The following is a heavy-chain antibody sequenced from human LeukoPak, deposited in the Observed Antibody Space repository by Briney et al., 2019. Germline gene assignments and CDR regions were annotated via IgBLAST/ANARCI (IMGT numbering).Heavy chain of an antibody. CDR1: GFTFSSYP. V-gene: IGHV3-23*01. Sequence: QSGGSLRLSCAASGFTFSSYPMSWVRQAPGKGLEWVSAICGGGGSTYYADSGKGRFPNSRDNSKNTLFPQTDNLRPEDTAVYFWAKDDRRSSGWYFFDYWGQGTLVTVSS. D-gene: IGHD6-19*01. CDR3: AKDDRRSSGWYFFDY. J-gene: IGHJ4*02. CDR2: ICGGGGST.